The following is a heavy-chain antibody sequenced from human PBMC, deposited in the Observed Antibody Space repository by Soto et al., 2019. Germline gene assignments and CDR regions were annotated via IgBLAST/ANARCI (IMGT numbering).Heavy chain of an antibody. D-gene: IGHD3-3*01. V-gene: IGHV3-23*01. J-gene: IGHJ6*03. CDR1: GFTFSNYA. Sequence: GGSLRLSCAASGFTFSNYAMSWVRQAPGKGLEWVSGISGSGGSTYHADTVKGQFTISRDNSKNTLYLQMNSLRAEDTAVYYCAKVTIFGVVYYMDVWGKGTTVTVSS. CDR2: ISGSGGST. CDR3: AKVTIFGVVYYMDV.